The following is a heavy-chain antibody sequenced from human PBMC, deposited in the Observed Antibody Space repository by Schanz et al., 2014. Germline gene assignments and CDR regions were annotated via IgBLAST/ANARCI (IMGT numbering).Heavy chain of an antibody. V-gene: IGHV1-69*04. Sequence: QGQLVQSGPEVKEPGASVKVSCKASRSTFSSYTISWVRQARGQGLEWVGRFIPILDVGNYAQQFQGRVTFTADKSTSTAYMELRSLRSDDTAVYYCARGEYSSGWYDRDIAHFDYWGQGTLVTVSS. CDR3: ARGEYSSGWYDRDIAHFDY. J-gene: IGHJ4*02. D-gene: IGHD6-19*01. CDR2: FIPILDVG. CDR1: RSTFSSYT.